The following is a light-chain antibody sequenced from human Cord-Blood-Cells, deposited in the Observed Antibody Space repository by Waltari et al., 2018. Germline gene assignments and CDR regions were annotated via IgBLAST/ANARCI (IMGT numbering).Light chain of an antibody. CDR2: DVS. J-gene: IGLJ3*02. Sequence: QSALTPPASVSGSPGQSIPISCTGTSSDDGGYNYVSWYQQHPGKAPKLMIYDVSNRPSGVSNRFSGSKSGNTASLTISGLQAEDEADYYCSSYTSSSTWVFGGGTKLTVL. CDR3: SSYTSSSTWV. CDR1: SSDDGGYNY. V-gene: IGLV2-14*01.